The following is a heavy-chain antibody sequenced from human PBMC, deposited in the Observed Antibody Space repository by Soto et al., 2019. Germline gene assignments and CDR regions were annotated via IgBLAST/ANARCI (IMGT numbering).Heavy chain of an antibody. J-gene: IGHJ6*02. V-gene: IGHV3-23*01. Sequence: EVHLLESGGGLVQPGGSLRLSCAASGFTFSNYAMTWVRQAPGKGLEWVSVISGTGGGTNNADSAKGRFTTSRDNSKNTLYLQMNSLRAEDTDVYYCAKRAFYGSGIPNYYGMAVWGQGTAVTVSS. D-gene: IGHD3-10*01. CDR3: AKRAFYGSGIPNYYGMAV. CDR2: ISGTGGGT. CDR1: GFTFSNYA.